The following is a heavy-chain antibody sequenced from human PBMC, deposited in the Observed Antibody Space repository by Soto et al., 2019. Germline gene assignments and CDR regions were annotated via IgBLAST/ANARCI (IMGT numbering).Heavy chain of an antibody. J-gene: IGHJ4*02. V-gene: IGHV3-23*01. CDR1: GFTFSSYA. Sequence: GGSLRLSCAASGFTFSSYAMNWVRQAPGKGLAWVSTISSSGGRTYYPDSVKGRFTISRDNSKNTLYLQMSSLRAEDTAVYYCAKGKTSTYYDFWSFDSWSQGTLVTVSS. CDR3: AKGKTSTYYDFWSFDS. D-gene: IGHD3-3*01. CDR2: ISSSGGRT.